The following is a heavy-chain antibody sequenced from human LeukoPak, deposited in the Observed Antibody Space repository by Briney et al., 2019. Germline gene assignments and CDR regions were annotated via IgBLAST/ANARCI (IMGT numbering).Heavy chain of an antibody. J-gene: IGHJ5*02. V-gene: IGHV4-4*07. CDR1: GGSISSYY. CDR2: IYTSGST. D-gene: IGHD2-2*02. Sequence: SETLSLTCTVSGGSISSYYWSWIRQPAGKGLEWIGRIYTSGSTNYNPSLKSRVTMSVDTSKNQFSLKLSSVTAADTAVYYCAREMGRVPRIYRWFDPWGQGTLVTVSS. CDR3: AREMGRVPRIYRWFDP.